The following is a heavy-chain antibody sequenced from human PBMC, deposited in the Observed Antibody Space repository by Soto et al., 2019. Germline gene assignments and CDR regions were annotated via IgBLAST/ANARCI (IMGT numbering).Heavy chain of an antibody. CDR2: IYXSGTT. D-gene: IGHD6-6*01. CDR3: ARALAARPTGDLYYFDY. V-gene: IGHV4-31*03. J-gene: IGHJ4*02. CDR1: VASISNGRYY. Sequence: LSPTSTVAVASISNGRYYLSWILQQPGMGLEWIGYIYXSGTTYYKPSLKSRVTISVDAYKDQFSLGLSSVTAADTAVYYCARALAARPTGDLYYFDYWGQGTLVTVSS.